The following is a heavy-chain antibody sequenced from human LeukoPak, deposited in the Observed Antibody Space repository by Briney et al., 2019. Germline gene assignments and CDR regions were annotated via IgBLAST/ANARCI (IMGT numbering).Heavy chain of an antibody. CDR3: AKDGMVGIAMIVVAPTFDH. CDR2: IKQDGSEK. J-gene: IGHJ4*02. D-gene: IGHD3-22*01. Sequence: PGGSLRLSCAASGFTFSSYWMSWVRQAPGKGLEWVANIKQDGSEKYYVDSVKGRFTISRDNAKNSLYLQMNSLRAEDTAVYYCAKDGMVGIAMIVVAPTFDHWGQGTLVTVSS. V-gene: IGHV3-7*01. CDR1: GFTFSSYW.